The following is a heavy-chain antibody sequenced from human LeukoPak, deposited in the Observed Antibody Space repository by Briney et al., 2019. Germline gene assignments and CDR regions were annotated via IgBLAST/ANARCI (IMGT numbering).Heavy chain of an antibody. CDR3: AKQKYGDYVGYFDC. D-gene: IGHD4-17*01. CDR2: ISGSGGNT. V-gene: IGHV3-23*01. Sequence: PGGSLRLSCAASGFTFSSYAMSWVRQAPGKGLEWVSAISGSGGNTYYADSVKGRFTISRDRSKNTLYLQMNSLRAEDTAVYYCAKQKYGDYVGYFDCWGQGTLVTVSS. J-gene: IGHJ4*02. CDR1: GFTFSSYA.